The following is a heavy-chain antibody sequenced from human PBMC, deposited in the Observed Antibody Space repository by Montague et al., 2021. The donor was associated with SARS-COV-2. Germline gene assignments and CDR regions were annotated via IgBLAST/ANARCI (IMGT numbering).Heavy chain of an antibody. D-gene: IGHD3-22*01. CDR3: ASPKEGSGYYRPFDY. CDR2: INHTGNT. J-gene: IGHJ4*02. V-gene: IGHV4-34*01. Sequence: SETLSLTCAVYGGSFSGYYWNWIRQPPGKGLEWIGEINHTGNTNYSPSLKNRVSISLDKSKNQLSLRLNSVTAADTAVYYCASPKEGSGYYRPFDYWGQGILVTVSS. CDR1: GGSFSGYY.